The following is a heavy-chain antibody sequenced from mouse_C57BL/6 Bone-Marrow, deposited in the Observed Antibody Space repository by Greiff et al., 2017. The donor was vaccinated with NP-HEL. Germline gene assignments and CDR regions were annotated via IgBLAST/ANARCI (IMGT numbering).Heavy chain of an antibody. D-gene: IGHD3-2*02. CDR1: GYSFTGYY. Sequence: VQLQQSGPELVKPGASVKISCKASGYSFTGYYMNWVKQSPEKSLEWIGEINPSTGGTTYNQKFKAKATLTVDKSSSTAYMQLSSLTSEDSAVYYCARRGQLRLRGVWFAYWGQGTLVTVSA. V-gene: IGHV1-42*01. CDR3: ARRGQLRLRGVWFAY. J-gene: IGHJ3*01. CDR2: INPSTGGT.